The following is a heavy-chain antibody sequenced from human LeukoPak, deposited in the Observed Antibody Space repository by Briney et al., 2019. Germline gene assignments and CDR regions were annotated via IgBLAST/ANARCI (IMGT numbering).Heavy chain of an antibody. J-gene: IGHJ5*02. V-gene: IGHV5-51*06. Sequence: GESLKISCKASGYTFTDYWIGWVRQMPGKGLEWMGIIYPGDSDTRYSPSFQGHVTMSVDKFINTAFLQWRSLKASDTATYFCARSYCDSNGCYTGVSWFDPWGQGTLVTVSS. D-gene: IGHD2-2*02. CDR1: GYTFTDYW. CDR2: IYPGDSDT. CDR3: ARSYCDSNGCYTGVSWFDP.